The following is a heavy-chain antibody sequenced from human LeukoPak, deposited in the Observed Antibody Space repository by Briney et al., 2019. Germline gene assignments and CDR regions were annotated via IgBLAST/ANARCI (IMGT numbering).Heavy chain of an antibody. Sequence: GGSLRLSCAASGFTVSSNYMSWVRQAPGKGLEWVSVIYSGGSTYYADSVKGRFTIPRDNSKNTLYLQMNSLRAEDTAVYYCARFSYGYPFDYWGQGTLVTVSS. CDR3: ARFSYGYPFDY. CDR2: IYSGGST. D-gene: IGHD5-18*01. J-gene: IGHJ4*02. CDR1: GFTVSSNY. V-gene: IGHV3-66*01.